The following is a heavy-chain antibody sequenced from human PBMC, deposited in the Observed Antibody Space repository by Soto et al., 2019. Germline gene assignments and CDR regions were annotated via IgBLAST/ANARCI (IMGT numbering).Heavy chain of an antibody. D-gene: IGHD4-17*01. Sequence: GPTLVNPTQTLTLTCTFSGFSLSTSGMRVSWIRQPPGKALEWLARIDWDDDKFYSTSLKTRLTISKDTSKNQVVLTMTNMDPVDTATYYCARIPPDYGDYEYYFDYWGQGTLVTVSS. V-gene: IGHV2-70*04. CDR2: IDWDDDK. J-gene: IGHJ4*02. CDR3: ARIPPDYGDYEYYFDY. CDR1: GFSLSTSGMR.